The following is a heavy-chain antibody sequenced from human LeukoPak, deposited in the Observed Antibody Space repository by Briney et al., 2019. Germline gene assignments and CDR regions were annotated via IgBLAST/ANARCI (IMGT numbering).Heavy chain of an antibody. CDR2: MYLDGSS. CDR3: ARGQGFGED. V-gene: IGHV4-59*01. D-gene: IGHD3-10*01. Sequence: PSETLSLTCAVSGASINSYYWSWIRQTPGKRLEWIAYMYLDGSSNYNPSLEGRVTIFLDTPKNQLSLKLTSVTPADTAVYYCARGQGFGEDWGQGTLVTVSS. J-gene: IGHJ4*02. CDR1: GASINSYY.